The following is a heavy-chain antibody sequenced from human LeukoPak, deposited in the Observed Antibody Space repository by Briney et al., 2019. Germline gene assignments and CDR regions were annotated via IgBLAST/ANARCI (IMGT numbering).Heavy chain of an antibody. V-gene: IGHV1-2*02. CDR3: ARGMTTVAPGDY. Sequence: ASVKVSCKASGYTFTGYYMHWVRQAPGQGLEWMGWINPNSGGTNYAQKSQGRVTMTRDTSISTAYMELSRLRFDDTAVHYCARGMTTVAPGDYWGQGALVTVSS. D-gene: IGHD4-23*01. CDR1: GYTFTGYY. CDR2: INPNSGGT. J-gene: IGHJ4*02.